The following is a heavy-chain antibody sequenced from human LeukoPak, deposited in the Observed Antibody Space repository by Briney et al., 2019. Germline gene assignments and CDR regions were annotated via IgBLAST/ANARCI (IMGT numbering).Heavy chain of an antibody. Sequence: SQTLSLTCTVSGGSINSGSYFWSWIRQPAGRGLEWIGRLYTSSRSNYNPSFKSRVTISVDASKNQFSLNLDSVTPADTAVYYCTRDHTQAAVADYWGPGTLVTVSS. D-gene: IGHD6-13*01. CDR3: TRDHTQAAVADY. CDR1: GGSINSGSYF. V-gene: IGHV4-61*02. CDR2: LYTSSRS. J-gene: IGHJ4*02.